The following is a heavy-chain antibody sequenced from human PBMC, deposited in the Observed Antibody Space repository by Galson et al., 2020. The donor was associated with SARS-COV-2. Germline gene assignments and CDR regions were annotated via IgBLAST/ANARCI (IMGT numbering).Heavy chain of an antibody. CDR1: GGTFSSYA. V-gene: IGHV1-69*10. CDR3: ARGGWVVGASEAYYFYYMDV. J-gene: IGHJ6*03. Sequence: SVKVSCKTSGGTFSSYAISWVRQAPGQGLEWMGGIIPILDIANYAQKFQGRVTITADKSTSTAYMKLSRLRSEDTAVYYCARGGWVVGASEAYYFYYMDVWCKGTTGTVSS. CDR2: IIPILDIA. D-gene: IGHD1-26*01.